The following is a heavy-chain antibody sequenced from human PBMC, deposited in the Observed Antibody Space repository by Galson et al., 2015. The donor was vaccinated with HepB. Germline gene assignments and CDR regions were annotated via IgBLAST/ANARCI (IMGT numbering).Heavy chain of an antibody. CDR3: ARRTYYDILTAPFDY. V-gene: IGHV5-51*01. Sequence: QSGAEVKKPGESLKISCKGSGYSFTSYWIGWVRQMPGKGLEWMGIIYPGDSDTRYSPSFQGQVTISADKSISTAYLQWSSLKASDTATYYCARRTYYDILTAPFDYWGQGTLVTVSS. D-gene: IGHD3-9*01. CDR2: IYPGDSDT. J-gene: IGHJ4*02. CDR1: GYSFTSYW.